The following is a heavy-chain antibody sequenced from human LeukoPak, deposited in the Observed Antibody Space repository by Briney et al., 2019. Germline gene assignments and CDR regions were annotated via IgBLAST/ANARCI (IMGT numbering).Heavy chain of an antibody. CDR1: GFAFSSYS. Sequence: GGSLRLSCAASGFAFSSYSMNWVRQAPGKGLEWVSAISGSGGSTYYADSVKGRFTISRDNSKNTLYLQMNSLRSEDTAVYYCAKDCLGRTAFDIWGQGTMVTVSS. V-gene: IGHV3-23*01. D-gene: IGHD5/OR15-5a*01. CDR2: ISGSGGST. J-gene: IGHJ3*02. CDR3: AKDCLGRTAFDI.